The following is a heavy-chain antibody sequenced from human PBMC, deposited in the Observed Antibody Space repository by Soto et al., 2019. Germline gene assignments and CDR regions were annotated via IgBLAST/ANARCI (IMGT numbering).Heavy chain of an antibody. Sequence: DVQLVESGGGLVQPGRSLRLSCAASGFTFDDYAMHWVRQAPGKGLEWVSGISWRSGSMGYADSVKGGFTISRDNGKNTLYPVMNSLSAEDTAVYYCEMIVQAGMKDDFDIWGQGTMVT. D-gene: IGHD2-2*01. CDR3: EMIVQAGMKDDFDI. J-gene: IGHJ3*02. CDR1: GFTFDDYA. CDR2: ISWRSGSM. V-gene: IGHV3-9*01.